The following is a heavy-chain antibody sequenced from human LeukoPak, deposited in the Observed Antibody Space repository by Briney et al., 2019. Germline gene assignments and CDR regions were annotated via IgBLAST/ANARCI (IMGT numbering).Heavy chain of an antibody. CDR2: IRYGGSNK. CDR3: AKARGDDYVWGSYRWDYYYGMDV. V-gene: IGHV3-30*02. D-gene: IGHD3-16*02. CDR1: GFTFSSYG. J-gene: IGHJ6*02. Sequence: GGSLRLSCAASGFTFSSYGMNWVRQAPGKGLEWVAFIRYGGSNKYYADSVKGRFTISRDNSKNTLYLQMNSLRAEDTAVYYCAKARGDDYVWGSYRWDYYYGMDVWGQGTTVTVSS.